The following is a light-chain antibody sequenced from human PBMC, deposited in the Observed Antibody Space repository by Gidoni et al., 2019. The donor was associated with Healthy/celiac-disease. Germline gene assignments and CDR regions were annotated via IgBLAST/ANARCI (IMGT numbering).Light chain of an antibody. J-gene: IGLJ2*01. CDR3: QSYDSSLSGNVV. Sequence: QSVLTQPPSVSGAPGQRVTISCTGSSSNIGAGYDVPWYQQIPGTAPKLLIYGNSNRPSGVPDRFSGSKSGTSASLAITGLQAEDEADYYCQSYDSSLSGNVVFGGGTKLTVL. CDR2: GNS. V-gene: IGLV1-40*01. CDR1: SSNIGAGYD.